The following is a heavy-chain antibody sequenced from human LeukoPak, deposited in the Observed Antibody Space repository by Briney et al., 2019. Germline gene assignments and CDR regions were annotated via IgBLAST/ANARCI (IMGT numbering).Heavy chain of an antibody. J-gene: IGHJ6*04. D-gene: IGHD3-22*01. Sequence: GASVKVSCKASGYTFTGYYMHWVRQAPGQGLEWMGWINPNSGGTNYAQKFQGRVTMTRDTSISTAYMELSRLRSDDTAVYYCARVVYYYDSSGPAGMDVWGKGTTVTVSS. CDR2: INPNSGGT. V-gene: IGHV1-2*02. CDR1: GYTFTGYY. CDR3: ARVVYYYDSSGPAGMDV.